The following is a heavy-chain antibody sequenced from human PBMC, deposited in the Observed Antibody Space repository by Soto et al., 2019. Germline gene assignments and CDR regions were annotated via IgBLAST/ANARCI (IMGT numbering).Heavy chain of an antibody. CDR2: VIPLLGIT. D-gene: IGHD3-10*01. J-gene: IGHJ4*02. V-gene: IGHV1-69*02. Sequence: QVQLVQSGAEVKKPESSVKVSCKASEGAFNTYTIAWVRQAPGHGLEWMGRVIPLLGITDYSHKFQGRLTITADKATSTAYLELSGLRTQDTAMYFCVVRGRGGNPSSYFDSWGQGTLVTVSS. CDR1: EGAFNTYT. CDR3: VVRGRGGNPSSYFDS.